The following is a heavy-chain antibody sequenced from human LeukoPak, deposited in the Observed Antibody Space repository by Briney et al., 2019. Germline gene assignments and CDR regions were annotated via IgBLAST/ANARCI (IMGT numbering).Heavy chain of an antibody. D-gene: IGHD3-3*01. CDR2: IRYDGSNK. J-gene: IGHJ4*02. V-gene: IGHV3-30*02. CDR1: GFTFSSYG. Sequence: PGGSLRLSCAPSGFTFSSYGMHWVRQVPGKGLEWVAFIRYDGSNKYYADSVKGRFTISRDNSKNTLYLQMNSLRAEDTAVYYCAKDRAPGQFTIFGVAPDYWGQGTLVTVSS. CDR3: AKDRAPGQFTIFGVAPDY.